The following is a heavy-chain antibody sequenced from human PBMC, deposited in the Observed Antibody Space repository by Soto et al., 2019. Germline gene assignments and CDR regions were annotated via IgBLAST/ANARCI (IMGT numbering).Heavy chain of an antibody. Sequence: QVQLQESGPGLVKPSETLSLTCTVSGGSISSYYWSWIRQPAGKGLEWIGRIYTSGSTNYNPSLKSRVTTSVDTSKNQFSLKLSSVTAADTAVYYCARDRMYSSSWNNYYYYGMDVWGQGTTVTVSS. CDR1: GGSISSYY. J-gene: IGHJ6*02. D-gene: IGHD6-13*01. CDR2: IYTSGST. CDR3: ARDRMYSSSWNNYYYYGMDV. V-gene: IGHV4-4*07.